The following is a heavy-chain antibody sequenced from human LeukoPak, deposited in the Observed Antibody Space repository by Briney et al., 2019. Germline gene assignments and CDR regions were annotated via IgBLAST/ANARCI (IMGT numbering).Heavy chain of an antibody. Sequence: GGSLRLSCAASGFIFSSYWMHWVRHAPGKGLAWVSRINTDGSSTSYADSVKGRFTISRDNAKNTLYLQMNSLRAEDTALYYCAKDIRDYHYDSSGYYPGAFDIWGQGTMVTVSS. CDR1: GFIFSSYW. J-gene: IGHJ3*02. CDR2: INTDGSST. CDR3: AKDIRDYHYDSSGYYPGAFDI. V-gene: IGHV3-74*01. D-gene: IGHD3-22*01.